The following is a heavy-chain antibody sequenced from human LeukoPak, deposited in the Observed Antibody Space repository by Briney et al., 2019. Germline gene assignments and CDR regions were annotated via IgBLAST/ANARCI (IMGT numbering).Heavy chain of an antibody. V-gene: IGHV3-23*01. Sequence: GGSLRLSCAASGFTFSSYAMSWVRQAPGKGLEWVSAISGSGGSTYYADSVKGRFTISRDNSKNTLYLQMNSLRAEDTAVYYCAGGYSYGTEYDYWGQGTLVTVSS. CDR3: AGGYSYGTEYDY. CDR2: ISGSGGST. D-gene: IGHD5-18*01. J-gene: IGHJ4*02. CDR1: GFTFSSYA.